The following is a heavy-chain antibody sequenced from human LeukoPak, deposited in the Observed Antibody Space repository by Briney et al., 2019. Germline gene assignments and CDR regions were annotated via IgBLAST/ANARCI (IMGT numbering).Heavy chain of an antibody. D-gene: IGHD6-19*01. V-gene: IGHV3-23*01. J-gene: IGHJ4*02. CDR1: GLTVSSNS. Sequence: GGSLRLSCAASGLTVSSNSMSWVRQAPGKGLEWVSAISGSGGSTYYADTVKGRFTISRDNSKNTLYLQMNSLRAEDTAVYYCAKGSSGQRGHFDYWGQGTLVTVSS. CDR2: ISGSGGST. CDR3: AKGSSGQRGHFDY.